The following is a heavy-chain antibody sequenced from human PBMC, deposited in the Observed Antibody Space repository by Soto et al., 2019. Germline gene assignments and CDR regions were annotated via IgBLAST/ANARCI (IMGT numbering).Heavy chain of an antibody. J-gene: IGHJ4*02. V-gene: IGHV4-31*03. CDR2: IYYSGST. D-gene: IGHD3-16*01. CDR3: AKDQGTGNYGRFDY. Sequence: PSETLSLTCTVSGGSISSGGYYWSWIRQHPGKGLEWIGYIYYSGSTYYNPSLKSRVTISVDTSKNQFSLKLSSVTAEDTAVYYCAKDQGTGNYGRFDYWGQGTLVTVSS. CDR1: GGSISSGGYY.